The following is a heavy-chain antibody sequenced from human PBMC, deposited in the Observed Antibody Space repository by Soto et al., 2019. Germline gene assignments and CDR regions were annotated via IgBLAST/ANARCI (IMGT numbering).Heavy chain of an antibody. D-gene: IGHD6-13*01. CDR3: ARVMAAAGPVVGLDV. Sequence: QVQLQESGPGLVKPSQTLSLTCTVSGGSISSGDYYWSWIRQPPGKGLEWIGYIYYSGSTYYNPSLKRRRTISADTSKNQFSLNLRSVTAADTAVYYCARVMAAAGPVVGLDVWGQGTTVTVSS. V-gene: IGHV4-30-4*01. J-gene: IGHJ6*02. CDR1: GGSISSGDYY. CDR2: IYYSGST.